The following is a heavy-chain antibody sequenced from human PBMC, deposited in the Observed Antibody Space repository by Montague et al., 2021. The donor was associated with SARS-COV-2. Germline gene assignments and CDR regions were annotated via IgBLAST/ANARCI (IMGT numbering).Heavy chain of an antibody. V-gene: IGHV3-23*01. Sequence: SLRLSCAVSGFTFSSYAMSWVRQAPGKGLEWVSVISGSGGSTYYXDSVKGRFTISRDNSKNTLYPQMNSLRAEDTAVYYCAKGLSSGSYYSSYFDYWGQGTLVTVSS. D-gene: IGHD3-10*01. J-gene: IGHJ4*02. CDR3: AKGLSSGSYYSSYFDY. CDR2: ISGSGGST. CDR1: GFTFSSYA.